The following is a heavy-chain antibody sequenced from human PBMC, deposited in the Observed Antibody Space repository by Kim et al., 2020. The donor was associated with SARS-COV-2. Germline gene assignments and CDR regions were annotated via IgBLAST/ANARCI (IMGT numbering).Heavy chain of an antibody. Sequence: ASVKVSCKASGYTFTSYAMNWVRQAPGQGLEWMGWINTNTGNPTYAQGFTGRFVFSLDTSVSTVYLQISSLKAEDTAVDYCARERPGRRLQFHSYYYGMEGWGQGTTVTVPS. CDR3: ARERPGRRLQFHSYYYGMEG. D-gene: IGHD5-12*01. CDR2: INTNTGNP. V-gene: IGHV7-4-1*02. J-gene: IGHJ6*02. CDR1: GYTFTSYA.